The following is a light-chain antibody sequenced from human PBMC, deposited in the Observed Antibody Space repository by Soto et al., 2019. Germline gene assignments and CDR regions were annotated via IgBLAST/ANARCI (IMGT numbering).Light chain of an antibody. CDR3: AAWDDSLNGYV. Sequence: QSVMTQSPSASGTPGQRVTISCSGSSSNIGSNTVNWYQQLPGTAPKLLIYSNDQRPSGVPDRFSASKSGTSASLAISGLQSEDEADYYCAAWDDSLNGYVFGTGTQLTVL. V-gene: IGLV1-44*01. CDR1: SSNIGSNT. CDR2: SND. J-gene: IGLJ1*01.